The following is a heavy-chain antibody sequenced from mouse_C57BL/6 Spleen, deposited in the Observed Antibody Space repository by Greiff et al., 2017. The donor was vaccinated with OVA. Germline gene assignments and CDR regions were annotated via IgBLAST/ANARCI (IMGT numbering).Heavy chain of an antibody. J-gene: IGHJ2*01. CDR3: ARDHYGSSYFDY. D-gene: IGHD1-1*01. V-gene: IGHV3-6*01. CDR1: GYSITSGYY. Sequence: EVQLVESGPGLVKPSQSLSLTCSVTGYSITSGYYWNWIRQFPGNKLEWMGYISYDGSNNYNPSLKNRISITRDTSKNQFLLKLNSVTTEDTATYYCARDHYGSSYFDYWGQGTTLTVSS. CDR2: ISYDGSN.